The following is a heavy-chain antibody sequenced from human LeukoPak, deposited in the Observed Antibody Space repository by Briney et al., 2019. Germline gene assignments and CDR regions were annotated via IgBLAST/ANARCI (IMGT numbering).Heavy chain of an antibody. Sequence: SETLSLTCTVSGGSISSGGYYWSWIRQPPGKGLEWIGYSYYSGSTYYNPSLKSRVTISVDTSKNQFSLKLSSVTAADTAVYYCARGDGGVGAINDDFDICGLGTMVTVSS. D-gene: IGHD1-26*01. CDR2: SYYSGST. J-gene: IGHJ3*02. CDR3: ARGDGGVGAINDDFDI. V-gene: IGHV4-30-4*01. CDR1: GGSISSGGYY.